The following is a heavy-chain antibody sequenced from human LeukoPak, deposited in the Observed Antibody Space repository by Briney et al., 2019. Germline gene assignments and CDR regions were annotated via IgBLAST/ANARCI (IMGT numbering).Heavy chain of an antibody. CDR2: ISAYNGNT. V-gene: IGHV1-18*01. D-gene: IGHD3-16*01. CDR3: ARDPRAKYYDYVWGSFDY. J-gene: IGHJ4*02. CDR1: GYTFTSYG. Sequence: ASVKVSCKASGYTFTSYGISWVRKAPGQGLEWMGWISAYNGNTNYAQKLQGRVTMTTDTSTSTAYMELRSLRSDDTAVYYCARDPRAKYYDYVWGSFDYWGQGTLVTVSS.